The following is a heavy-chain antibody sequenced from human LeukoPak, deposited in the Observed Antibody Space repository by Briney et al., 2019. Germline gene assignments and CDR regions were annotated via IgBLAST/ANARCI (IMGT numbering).Heavy chain of an antibody. V-gene: IGHV1-69*05. CDR1: GATFSSYA. Sequence: SVKVSCKASGATFSSYAINWVRQAPGQGLEWMGGIIPIFGTANYAQKFQGRVTITTDESTSTAYMELSSLRSEDTAVYYCARGLRGHYDFWSGYRNWGQGTLVTVSS. CDR3: ARGLRGHYDFWSGYRN. J-gene: IGHJ4*02. CDR2: IIPIFGTA. D-gene: IGHD3-3*01.